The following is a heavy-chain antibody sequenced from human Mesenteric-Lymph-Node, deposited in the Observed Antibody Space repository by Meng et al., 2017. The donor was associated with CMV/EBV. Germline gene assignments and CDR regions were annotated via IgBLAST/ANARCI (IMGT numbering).Heavy chain of an antibody. J-gene: IGHJ5*02. D-gene: IGHD3-22*01. Sequence: ASVKVSRKASGYTFTGYYMHWVRQAPGQGLEWMGWINPNSGGTNYAQKFQGRVTMTRDTSISTAYMELSRLRSDDTAVYYCARDRSSHYYDSSGPENMNWFDPWGQGTLVTVSS. V-gene: IGHV1-2*02. CDR3: ARDRSSHYYDSSGPENMNWFDP. CDR1: GYTFTGYY. CDR2: INPNSGGT.